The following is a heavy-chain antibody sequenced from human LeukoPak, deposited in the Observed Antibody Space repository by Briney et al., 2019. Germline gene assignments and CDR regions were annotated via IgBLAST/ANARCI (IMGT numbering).Heavy chain of an antibody. V-gene: IGHV4-59*01. CDR3: ARVFSDSSSWYVVY. J-gene: IGHJ4*02. Sequence: SETLSLTCTVSGGSISSYYWSWIRQPPGKGLEWIGYIYYSGSTNYNPSLKSRVTTSVDTSKNQFSLKLSSVTAADTAVYYCARVFSDSSSWYVVYWGQGTLVTVSS. CDR2: IYYSGST. CDR1: GGSISSYY. D-gene: IGHD6-13*01.